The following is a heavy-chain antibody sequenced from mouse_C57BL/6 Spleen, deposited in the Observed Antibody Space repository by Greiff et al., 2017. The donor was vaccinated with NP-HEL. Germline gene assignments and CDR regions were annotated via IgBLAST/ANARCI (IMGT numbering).Heavy chain of an antibody. D-gene: IGHD4-1*01. V-gene: IGHV1-26*01. J-gene: IGHJ1*03. CDR1: GYTFTDYY. CDR3: ARGLGCAGWYFDV. CDR2: INPNNGGN. Sequence: EVQLQQSGPELVKPGASVKISCKASGYTFTDYYMNWVKQSHGKGLEWTGDINPNNGGNSYNQKFKGKATLTGDKSSSTAYMELRSRKSGASAVYYCARGLGCAGWYFDVWGTGTTVTVSS.